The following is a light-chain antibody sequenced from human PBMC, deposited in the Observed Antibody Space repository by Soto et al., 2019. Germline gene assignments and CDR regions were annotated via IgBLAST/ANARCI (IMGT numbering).Light chain of an antibody. Sequence: QLVLTQSSSASASLGSSVKLTCILSSGHSTYIIAWHQQQPGKAPRFLMTLDRSGSYNRGSGVPDRFAGSSAGAARYLTIANHQVEDEGDYYCETWDSNTHKVFGGGTKVTVL. CDR2: LDRSGSY. V-gene: IGLV4-60*02. J-gene: IGLJ3*02. CDR3: ETWDSNTHKV. CDR1: SGHSTYI.